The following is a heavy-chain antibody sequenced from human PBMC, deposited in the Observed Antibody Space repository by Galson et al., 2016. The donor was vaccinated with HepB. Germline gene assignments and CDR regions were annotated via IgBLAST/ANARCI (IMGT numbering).Heavy chain of an antibody. CDR3: TRGATVTTS. Sequence: SLRLSCAASGFTSRDSYMTWVRQAPGKGLEWVANIKQDGTERNYVGSVKGRFTISRDNAKSSLYLQMNSLRVEDTAIYYCTRGATVTTSWGQGTLVTVSS. J-gene: IGHJ5*02. CDR1: GFTSRDSY. CDR2: IKQDGTER. D-gene: IGHD4-17*01. V-gene: IGHV3-7*03.